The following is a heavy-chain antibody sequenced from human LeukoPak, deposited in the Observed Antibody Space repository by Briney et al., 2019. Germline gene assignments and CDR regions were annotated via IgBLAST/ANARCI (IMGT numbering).Heavy chain of an antibody. CDR1: GYIFTSYA. Sequence: ASVKVSCKASGYIFTSYAMNWVRQAPGQGLEWMGWINTNTGNPTYAQGFTGRFVFSLDTSVSTAYLQISSLKAEDTAVYYCASGYSSSSFSYFDYWGQGTLVTVSS. D-gene: IGHD6-6*01. CDR3: ASGYSSSSFSYFDY. CDR2: INTNTGNP. V-gene: IGHV7-4-1*02. J-gene: IGHJ4*02.